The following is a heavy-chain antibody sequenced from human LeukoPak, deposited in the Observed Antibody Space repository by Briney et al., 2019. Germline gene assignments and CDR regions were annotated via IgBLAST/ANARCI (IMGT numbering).Heavy chain of an antibody. Sequence: SETLSLTCTVSGGSINSYYWSWIRQPAGKGLEWIGRIYTSGSTNYNPSLKSRVTMSVDTSKNQFSLKLSSVTAADTAVYYCARSYYGSGTPGFDYWGQGTLVTVSS. J-gene: IGHJ4*02. CDR2: IYTSGST. D-gene: IGHD3-10*01. CDR1: GGSINSYY. CDR3: ARSYYGSGTPGFDY. V-gene: IGHV4-4*07.